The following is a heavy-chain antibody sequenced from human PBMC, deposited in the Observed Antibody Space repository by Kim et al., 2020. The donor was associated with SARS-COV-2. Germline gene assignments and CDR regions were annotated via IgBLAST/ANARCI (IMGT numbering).Heavy chain of an antibody. Sequence: YPPTHKPPVTMSVDTSQNQFALKLGSVTAADTAVYYCARDRAVGATILDYWGQGPLVTVSS. J-gene: IGHJ4*02. CDR3: ARDRAVGATILDY. V-gene: IGHV4-4*07. D-gene: IGHD1-26*01.